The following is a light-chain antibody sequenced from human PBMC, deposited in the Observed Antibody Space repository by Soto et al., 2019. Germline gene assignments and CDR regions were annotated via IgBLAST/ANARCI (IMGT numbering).Light chain of an antibody. CDR3: QQYYRYPRT. Sequence: AIRMTQAPSSLSASTGDRVTITCRASQGISSYLAWYQQKPGKXPKXXIYAASTLQSGVPSRFSGSGSGTDGTLTISCLQSEDGATYDCQQYYRYPRTFGQGTKVDIK. CDR2: AAS. V-gene: IGKV1-8*01. CDR1: QGISSY. J-gene: IGKJ1*01.